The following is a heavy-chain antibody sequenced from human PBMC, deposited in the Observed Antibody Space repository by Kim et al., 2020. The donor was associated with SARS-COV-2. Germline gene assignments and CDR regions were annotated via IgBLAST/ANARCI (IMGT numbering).Heavy chain of an antibody. CDR3: ARGEGAAAYFDY. Sequence: KYSQKFRGRGTITTDTSASTAYMELSSLRSEDTAVYYCARGEGAAAYFDYWGQGTLVTVSS. D-gene: IGHD2-2*01. V-gene: IGHV1-3*01. J-gene: IGHJ4*02.